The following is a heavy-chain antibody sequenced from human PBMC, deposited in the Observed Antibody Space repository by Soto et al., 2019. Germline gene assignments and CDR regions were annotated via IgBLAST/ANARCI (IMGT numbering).Heavy chain of an antibody. J-gene: IGHJ3*02. D-gene: IGHD5-12*01. V-gene: IGHV3-74*01. CDR2: IDGDGSRT. CDR1: AFTFSSYW. Sequence: EVQLVESGGGLVQPGGSLRLSCAASAFTFSSYWMHWVRQAPGKGPVWVSRIDGDGSRTNYADSVKGRFTISRDNAKNTLFLQMNSLRAEDTAVYYCARGDSGGWLPMWGQGRVVTVSS. CDR3: ARGDSGGWLPM.